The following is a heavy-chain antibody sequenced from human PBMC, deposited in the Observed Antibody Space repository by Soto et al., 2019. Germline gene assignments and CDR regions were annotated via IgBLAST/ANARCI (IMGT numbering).Heavy chain of an antibody. D-gene: IGHD3-3*01. CDR2: ISYDGSDK. CDR3: AKDRVEYDFWSGPKGY. Sequence: PGGSLRLSCAASGFTFSSYGMHWVRQAPGKGLEWVAVISYDGSDKYYADSVKGRFTISRDNSKSTLYLQMNSLRAEDTAVYYCAKDRVEYDFWSGPKGYWGQGTLVTVSS. V-gene: IGHV3-30*18. J-gene: IGHJ4*02. CDR1: GFTFSSYG.